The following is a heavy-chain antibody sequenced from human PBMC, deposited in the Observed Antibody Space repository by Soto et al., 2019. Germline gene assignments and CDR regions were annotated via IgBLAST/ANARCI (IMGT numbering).Heavy chain of an antibody. Sequence: QLQLQESGPGLVRPSGTLSLTCAVSGGFTSTNNWWSWVRQPPGKGLEWIGDAYHSGSTEYNPSLKSRVNISVDKSKNQSSLKLTSATAADTAVYSCARSPPSSYYGGSGTFDYWGQGTLVTVSS. CDR2: AYHSGST. CDR1: GGFTSTNNW. CDR3: ARSPPSSYYGGSGTFDY. V-gene: IGHV4-4*02. D-gene: IGHD3-10*01. J-gene: IGHJ4*02.